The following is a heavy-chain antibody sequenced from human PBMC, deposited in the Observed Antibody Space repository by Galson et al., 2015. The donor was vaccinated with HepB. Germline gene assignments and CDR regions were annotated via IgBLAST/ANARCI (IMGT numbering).Heavy chain of an antibody. D-gene: IGHD3-3*01. CDR3: ARDGGPFGVVSPFDY. CDR2: ISYDGSNK. V-gene: IGHV3-30-3*01. Sequence: SLRLSCAASGFTFSSYAMHWVRQAPGKGLEWVAVISYDGSNKYYADSVKGRFTISRDNSKNTLYLQMNSLRAEDTAVYYCARDGGPFGVVSPFDYWGQGTLVTVSS. CDR1: GFTFSSYA. J-gene: IGHJ4*02.